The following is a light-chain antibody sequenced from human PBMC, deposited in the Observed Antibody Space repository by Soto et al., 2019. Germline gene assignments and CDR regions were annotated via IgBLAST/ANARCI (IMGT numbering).Light chain of an antibody. CDR3: QEYGSSPYT. V-gene: IGKV3D-20*01. CDR2: DAS. J-gene: IGKJ2*01. Sequence: EIGLTQYPATMSLSPGERATLSCGASQSVSSSYLAWYQQKHGLAPRLLIYDASSRATSIPDTCSGSGSGTDFTLTISRLEPEDFQVYYCQEYGSSPYTFGQGTKLEIK. CDR1: QSVSSSY.